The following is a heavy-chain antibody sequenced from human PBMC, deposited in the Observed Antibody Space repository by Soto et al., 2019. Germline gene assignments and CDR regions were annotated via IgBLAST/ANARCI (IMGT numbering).Heavy chain of an antibody. CDR2: TYPGAPDS. D-gene: IGHD6-6*01. V-gene: IGHV5-51*01. J-gene: IGHJ6*02. CDR1: AYSFTGYW. CDR3: GTRGSSSCMDV. Sequence: PGQSQTISSKGSAYSFTGYWIGWVRQMPGKRLEWMGITYPGAPDSRYRPSLQGHVTISADKTISTAYLQWSSLKASDPAMYDCGTRGSSSCMDVWRQRTTVTVSS.